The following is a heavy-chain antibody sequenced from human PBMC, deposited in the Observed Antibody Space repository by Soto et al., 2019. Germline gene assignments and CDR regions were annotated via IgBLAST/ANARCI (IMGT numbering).Heavy chain of an antibody. Sequence: GGSLRLSCAASGFTFSSYAISWVRQAPGKGLEWVSAISVSGGSTYYADSVKGRFTISRDNSKNTLYMQMNSLRAEDTAVYYCAKLRVAVAGKGYWGQGTLVTVSS. J-gene: IGHJ4*02. CDR1: GFTFSSYA. V-gene: IGHV3-23*01. CDR2: ISVSGGST. CDR3: AKLRVAVAGKGY. D-gene: IGHD6-19*01.